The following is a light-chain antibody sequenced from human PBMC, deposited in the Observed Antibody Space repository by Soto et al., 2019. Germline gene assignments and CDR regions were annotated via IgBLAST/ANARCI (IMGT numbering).Light chain of an antibody. CDR3: SSYTSTSTLV. CDR1: SSDAGAYNY. J-gene: IGLJ1*01. CDR2: GVS. Sequence: QSVLTQPAPVSGTPGQSLTISCTGTSSDAGAYNYVSWYQQHPGEAPKLLIYGVSSRPSGVSNRFSGSKSGNAASLTISGLQAEDEADYYCSSYTSTSTLVFGTGTKGTGL. V-gene: IGLV2-14*01.